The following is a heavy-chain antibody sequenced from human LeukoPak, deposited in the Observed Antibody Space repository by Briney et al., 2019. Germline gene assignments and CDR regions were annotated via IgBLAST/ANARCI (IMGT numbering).Heavy chain of an antibody. CDR2: ISSSRSYI. CDR3: GRGWGVVPAAILLYLWFDP. D-gene: IGHD2-2*02. CDR1: GFTFSSYC. Sequence: GGSLRLSCAASGFTFSSYCMNWVRQAPGKGLEWVSSISSSRSYIYYADSVKGRFTISRDNAKNSLYLQMNRLRAEDTTVSYRGRGWGVVPAAILLYLWFDPWGQGTLVTVSS. V-gene: IGHV3-21*01. J-gene: IGHJ5*02.